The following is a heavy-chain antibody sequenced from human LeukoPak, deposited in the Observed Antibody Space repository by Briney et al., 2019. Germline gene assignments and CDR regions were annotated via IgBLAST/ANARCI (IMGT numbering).Heavy chain of an antibody. V-gene: IGHV4-30-2*01. Sequence: SETLSLTCAVSGGSISSGGYSWSWIRQPPGKGLEWIGYIYHSGSTYYNPSLKSRVTISVDRSKNQFSLKLSSVTAADTAVYYCARDRVDSSGYYVYYYGMDVWGQGTTVTVSS. D-gene: IGHD3-22*01. J-gene: IGHJ6*02. CDR1: GGSISSGGYS. CDR2: IYHSGST. CDR3: ARDRVDSSGYYVYYYGMDV.